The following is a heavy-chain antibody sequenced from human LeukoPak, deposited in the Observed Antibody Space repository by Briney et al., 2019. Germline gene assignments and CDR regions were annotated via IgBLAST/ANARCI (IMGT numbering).Heavy chain of an antibody. V-gene: IGHV4-38-2*02. J-gene: IGHJ4*02. CDR1: GYSISSGYY. CDR3: GREGGRSQTSN. CDR2: ISHTPVT. Sequence: SETLSLTCTVSGYSISSGYYWSWIRQPPGKGLEWIGSISHTPVTYHNPSLQSRVAMSVDTSKNQFSLSLRSVTAADTAIYYCGREGGRSQTSNWSQGTLVTVSS. D-gene: IGHD3-16*01.